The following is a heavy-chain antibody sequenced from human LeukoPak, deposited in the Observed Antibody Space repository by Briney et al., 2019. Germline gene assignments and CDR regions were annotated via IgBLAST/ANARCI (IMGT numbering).Heavy chain of an antibody. CDR3: AGTPGYTEYSTHKY. J-gene: IGHJ4*02. V-gene: IGHV3-23*01. CDR2: ISGYGGST. CDR1: GFTFSSFT. Sequence: GGSLRLSCAVSGFTFSSFTMAWVRQAPGKGLEWVSTISGYGGSTFQEDSVKGRFTISRDNTNDTLYLQMSSLRAEDTDVYYCAGTPGYTEYSTHKYWGRGTLVTVS. D-gene: IGHD5-24*01.